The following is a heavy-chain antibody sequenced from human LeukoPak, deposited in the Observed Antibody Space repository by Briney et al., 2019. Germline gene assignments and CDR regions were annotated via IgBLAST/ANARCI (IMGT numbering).Heavy chain of an antibody. D-gene: IGHD3-9*01. V-gene: IGHV4-59*01. CDR3: ATVVRDDILTGYYIDH. CDR1: GGSISSYY. CDR2: IYYSGST. J-gene: IGHJ4*02. Sequence: SETLSLTCTVSGGSISSYYWSWIRQPPGKGLEWIGYIYYSGSTKYNPSFKSRVTISVDTSKNQFSLKLIFVTAADTAVYYCATVVRDDILTGYYIDHWGQGTLVTVSS.